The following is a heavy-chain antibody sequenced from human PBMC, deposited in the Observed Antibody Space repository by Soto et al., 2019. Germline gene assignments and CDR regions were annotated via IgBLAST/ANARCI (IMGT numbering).Heavy chain of an antibody. D-gene: IGHD3-10*01. V-gene: IGHV3-23*01. Sequence: GGSLRLSCAASGFTFSSYAMSWVRQAPGKGLEWVSAISGSGGSTYYADSVKGRFTISRDNSKNTLYLQMNSLRAEDTAVYYCAKMLDHDYYGSGSYSYFDYWGQGTLVTVSS. CDR1: GFTFSSYA. CDR3: AKMLDHDYYGSGSYSYFDY. CDR2: ISGSGGST. J-gene: IGHJ4*02.